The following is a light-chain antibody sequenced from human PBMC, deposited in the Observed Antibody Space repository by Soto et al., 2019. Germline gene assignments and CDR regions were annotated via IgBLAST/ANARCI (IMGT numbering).Light chain of an antibody. V-gene: IGKV3-20*01. Sequence: EIVLTQSPGTLSLSPGERATLSCRASQSVSSSYLAWYQQKPGQAPRLLIYGASNRATGIPDRFSVSASGTDFTLTISRLEPEDFAVYYCQQYGSSPRTFGQGTKLEIK. CDR2: GAS. CDR1: QSVSSSY. CDR3: QQYGSSPRT. J-gene: IGKJ2*01.